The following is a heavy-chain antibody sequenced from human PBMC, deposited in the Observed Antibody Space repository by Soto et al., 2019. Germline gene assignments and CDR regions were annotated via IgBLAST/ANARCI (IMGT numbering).Heavy chain of an antibody. CDR1: GFTFSSYA. CDR3: AKGGLAGSSSWYGSFIDY. Sequence: PGGSLRLSCAASGFTFSSYAMSWVRQAPGKGLEWVSAISGSGGSTYYADSVKGRFTISRDNSKNTLYLQMNSLRAEDTAVYYCAKGGLAGSSSWYGSFIDYWGQGTLVTVSS. J-gene: IGHJ4*02. D-gene: IGHD6-13*01. V-gene: IGHV3-23*01. CDR2: ISGSGGST.